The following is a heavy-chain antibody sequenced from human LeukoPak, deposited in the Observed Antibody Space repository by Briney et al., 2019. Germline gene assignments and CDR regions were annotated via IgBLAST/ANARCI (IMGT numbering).Heavy chain of an antibody. CDR2: ISGSGGST. J-gene: IGHJ4*02. V-gene: IGHV3-23*01. CDR1: GFTFSTYA. CDR3: ARDHGRGSTDYFDY. D-gene: IGHD3-10*01. Sequence: GGSLRLSCAASGFTFSTYAMSWVRQAPGKGLEWVSAISGSGGSTYYADSVRGRFTISRDNSKNTLYLQMNSLRAEDTAVYYCARDHGRGSTDYFDYWGQGTLVTVSS.